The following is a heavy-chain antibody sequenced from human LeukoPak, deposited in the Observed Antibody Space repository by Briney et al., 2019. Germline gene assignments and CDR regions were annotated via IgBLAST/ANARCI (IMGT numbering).Heavy chain of an antibody. CDR3: ARARVVRGKRLRHYYYYMDV. CDR1: GGTFSSYV. V-gene: IGHV1-8*01. Sequence: GASVKVSCKASGGTFSSYVISWVRQATGQGLEWMGWMNPNSGNTGYAQKFQGRVTMTRNTSISTAYMELSSLRSEDTAVYYCARARVVRGKRLRHYYYYMDVWGKGTTVTISS. CDR2: MNPNSGNT. D-gene: IGHD3-10*01. J-gene: IGHJ6*03.